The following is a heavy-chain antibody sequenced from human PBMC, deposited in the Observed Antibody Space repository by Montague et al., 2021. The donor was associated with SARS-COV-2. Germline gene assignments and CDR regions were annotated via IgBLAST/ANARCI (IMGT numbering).Heavy chain of an antibody. CDR3: EGDPNWGDP. D-gene: IGHD7-27*01. V-gene: IGHV3-7*05. CDR2: IKPDGSYK. CDR1: GFSFSTFW. Sequence: SLRLSCAASGFSFSTFWMTLVRQAPGKGLEWVASIKPDGSYKYYVESVKGRFTISRDNARNSLYLQLNNLRAEDTAVYYCEGDPNWGDPWGQGNLVTVSS. J-gene: IGHJ5*02.